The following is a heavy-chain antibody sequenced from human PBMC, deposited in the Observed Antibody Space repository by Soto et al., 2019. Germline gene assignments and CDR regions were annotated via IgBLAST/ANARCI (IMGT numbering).Heavy chain of an antibody. J-gene: IGHJ6*02. CDR1: GFTFSTYG. CDR3: AKEHDGSGYVHQYGMDV. D-gene: IGHD3-22*01. V-gene: IGHV3-30*18. Sequence: QVQLVESGGGVVQPGRSLTLSCAASGFTFSTYGMHWVRQAPGKGLEWVALISFDASNKYYADSVKGRFTISRDNSKNTLFLLMDSLRAEDTAVYYCAKEHDGSGYVHQYGMDVWGQGTTVTVSS. CDR2: ISFDASNK.